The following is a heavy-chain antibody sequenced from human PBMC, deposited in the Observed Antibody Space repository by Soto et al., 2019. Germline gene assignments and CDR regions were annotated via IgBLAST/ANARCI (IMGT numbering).Heavy chain of an antibody. CDR1: GFTFSSYS. D-gene: IGHD4-17*01. CDR2: ISSSSSTI. J-gene: IGHJ3*02. V-gene: IGHV3-48*01. CDR3: ARDYGGREVAFDI. Sequence: EVQLVESGVVLVQPGGSLRLSCAASGFTFSSYSMNWVRQAPGKGLVWVSYISSSSSTIYYADSVKGRCTITRDTAKNSLYLQMNSLRAEATAVYYWARDYGGREVAFDIWGPGTMVTVSS.